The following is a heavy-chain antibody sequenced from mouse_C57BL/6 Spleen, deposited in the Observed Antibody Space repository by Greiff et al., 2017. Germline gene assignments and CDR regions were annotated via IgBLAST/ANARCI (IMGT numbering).Heavy chain of an antibody. J-gene: IGHJ2*01. V-gene: IGHV1-55*01. CDR3: ARAGIGGPYGDDY. CDR2: IYPGSGST. CDR1: GYTFTSYW. Sequence: VQLQQPGAELVKPGASVKMSCKASGYTFTSYWITWVKQRPGQGLEWIGDIYPGSGSTNYNEKFKSKATLTVDTSSSTAYMQLSSLTSEDSAVYYCARAGIGGPYGDDYWGQGTTLTVSS. D-gene: IGHD2-14*01.